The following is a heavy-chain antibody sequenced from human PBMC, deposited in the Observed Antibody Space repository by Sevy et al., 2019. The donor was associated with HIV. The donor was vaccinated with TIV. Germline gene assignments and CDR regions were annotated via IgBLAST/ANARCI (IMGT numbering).Heavy chain of an antibody. V-gene: IGHV3-9*01. CDR1: GFKFDDYA. J-gene: IGHJ4*02. Sequence: SLRLSCTASGFKFDDYAIHLVRQPPGKGLEWVSGITWDGGRTGYADSVKGRFLISRDNTKSSLYLQMNSLRAEDTALYYCAKDLRRGDILTGYLNYWGQGILVTVSS. CDR2: ITWDGGRT. D-gene: IGHD3-9*01. CDR3: AKDLRRGDILTGYLNY.